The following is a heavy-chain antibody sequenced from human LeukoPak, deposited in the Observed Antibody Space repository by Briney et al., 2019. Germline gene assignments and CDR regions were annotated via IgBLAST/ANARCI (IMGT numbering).Heavy chain of an antibody. V-gene: IGHV1-46*01. Sequence: GASVKVSCKASGYTFTSYYMHWVRRAPGQGLEWMGIINPSGGSTSYAQKFQGRVTMTRDMSTSTVYMELSSLRSEDTAVYYCARQYGGSYYSYWGQGTLVNVSS. D-gene: IGHD1-26*01. J-gene: IGHJ4*02. CDR2: INPSGGST. CDR3: ARQYGGSYYSY. CDR1: GYTFTSYY.